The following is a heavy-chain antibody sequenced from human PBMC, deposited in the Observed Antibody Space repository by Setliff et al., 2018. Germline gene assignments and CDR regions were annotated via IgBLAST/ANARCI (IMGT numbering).Heavy chain of an antibody. J-gene: IGHJ6*03. CDR3: ALEYSNSSPTVYYYMDV. CDR2: IIPLFETT. Sequence: SVKVSCKASGGIFNSFSITWVRQAPGEGLEWMGRIIPLFETTNYVEKFQGRVTITADKSTSTAYMELSRLTSEDTAVYYCALEYSNSSPTVYYYMDVWGKGTTVTVS. V-gene: IGHV1-69*06. CDR1: GGIFNSFS. D-gene: IGHD6-6*01.